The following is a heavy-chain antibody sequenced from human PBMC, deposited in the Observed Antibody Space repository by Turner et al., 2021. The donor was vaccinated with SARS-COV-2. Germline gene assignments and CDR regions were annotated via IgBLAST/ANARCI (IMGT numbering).Heavy chain of an antibody. D-gene: IGHD5-12*01. V-gene: IGHV1-18*01. CDR3: ARDDPDIVATITIY. Sequence: QVQLVQSGAEVKKPGASVKVSCKASGYTFTSYGISWVRQAPGQGLEWMGWISAYNGNTNSAQKLQGRDTMTTDTSTSTAYMVLRSLRSDDAAVYYCARDDPDIVATITIYWGQGTLVTVSS. CDR2: ISAYNGNT. J-gene: IGHJ4*02. CDR1: GYTFTSYG.